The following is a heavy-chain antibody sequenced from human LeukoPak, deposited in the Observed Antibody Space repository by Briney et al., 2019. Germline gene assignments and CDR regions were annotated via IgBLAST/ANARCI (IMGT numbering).Heavy chain of an antibody. CDR1: GFTFDDYA. Sequence: GGSLRLSCAASGFTFDDYAMHWVRQAPGKGLEWVAVIWYDGSNKYYADSVKGRFTISRDNSKNTLYLQMNSLRAEDTAVYYCARDREAPGYSSSLDYWGQGTLVTVSS. J-gene: IGHJ4*02. CDR3: ARDREAPGYSSSLDY. CDR2: IWYDGSNK. D-gene: IGHD6-13*01. V-gene: IGHV3-33*08.